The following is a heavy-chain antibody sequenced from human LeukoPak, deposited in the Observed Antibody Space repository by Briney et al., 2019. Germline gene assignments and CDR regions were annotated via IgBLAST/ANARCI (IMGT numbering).Heavy chain of an antibody. CDR3: ARDRGPRTGFMVREAYDY. CDR2: ISSSSSYI. V-gene: IGHV3-21*01. CDR1: GFTFSSYS. Sequence: GGSLRLSCAASGFTFSSYSMNWVRQAPGKGLEWVSSISSSSSYIYYADSVKGRFTISRDNAKNSLYLQMNSLRAEDTAVYYCARDRGPRTGFMVREAYDYWGQGTLVTVSS. D-gene: IGHD3-10*01. J-gene: IGHJ4*02.